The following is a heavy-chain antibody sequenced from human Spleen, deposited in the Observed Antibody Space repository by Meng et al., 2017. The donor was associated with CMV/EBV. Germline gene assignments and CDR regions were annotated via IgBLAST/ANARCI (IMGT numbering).Heavy chain of an antibody. CDR1: GYTFASYD. J-gene: IGHJ5*02. CDR2: MNPNSGNT. D-gene: IGHD3-22*01. V-gene: IGHV1-8*03. CDR3: ARGAYYDSSGYYYH. Sequence: SGYTFASYDINGVRQATGQGLEWMGWMNPNSGNTGYAQKFQGRVTITRNTSISTAYMELSSLRSEDTAVYYCARGAYYDSSGYYYHWGQGTLVTVSS.